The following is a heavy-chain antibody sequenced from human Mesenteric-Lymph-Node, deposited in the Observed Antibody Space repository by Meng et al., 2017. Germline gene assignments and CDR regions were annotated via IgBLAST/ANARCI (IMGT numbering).Heavy chain of an antibody. CDR2: ISGSGGST. J-gene: IGHJ6*02. CDR1: GFTFSSYG. V-gene: IGHV3-23*01. CDR3: AIFCRSSSRCTKDGYYYYGMDV. Sequence: GGSLRLSCAASGFTFSSYGMHWVRQAPGKGLEWVSAISGSGGSTYYADSVKGRFTISRDNSKNTLYLQMNSLRAEDTAVYYCAIFCRSSSRCTKDGYYYYGMDVWGHGTTVTVSS. D-gene: IGHD3-9*01.